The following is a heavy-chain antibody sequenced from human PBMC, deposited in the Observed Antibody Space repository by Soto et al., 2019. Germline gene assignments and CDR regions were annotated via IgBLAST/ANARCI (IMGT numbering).Heavy chain of an antibody. CDR2: IYYSGST. D-gene: IGHD4-4*01. V-gene: IGHV4-30-4*01. CDR1: GGSISSGDYY. J-gene: IGHJ4*02. CDR3: ARAGHDYSNYRTFDY. Sequence: PSETLSLTCTVSGGSISSGDYYWSWIRQPPGKGLEWIGYIYYSGSTYYSPSLKSRVTISVDTSKNQFSLKLSSVTAADTAVYYCARAGHDYSNYRTFDYWGQGTLVTVSS.